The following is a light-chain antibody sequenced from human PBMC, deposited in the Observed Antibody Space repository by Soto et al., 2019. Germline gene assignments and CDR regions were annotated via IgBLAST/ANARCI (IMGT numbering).Light chain of an antibody. V-gene: IGKV1D-12*01. CDR1: QSISSW. J-gene: IGKJ4*01. CDR2: AAS. CDR3: QQVNRVPLA. Sequence: DIEMTQSPASVSASVGDRATITCRASQSISSWLGWYQQKPGKAPRLLIYAASTLHSGLPSRFSGSGSGTDFTLTISSLQPEDCATYYSQQVNRVPLAFGGGNKVEIK.